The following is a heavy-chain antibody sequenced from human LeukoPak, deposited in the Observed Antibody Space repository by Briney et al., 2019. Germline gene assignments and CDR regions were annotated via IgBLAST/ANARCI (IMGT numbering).Heavy chain of an antibody. CDR2: IIPIFGTA. CDR3: ARGAKMATPMEDYYYGMDV. D-gene: IGHD5-24*01. CDR1: GGTFNIYA. J-gene: IGHJ6*02. Sequence: GASVKVSCRASGGTFNIYAISWVRQAPGQGREWMGGIIPIFGTANYAQKFQGRVTITADKSTSTAYMELSSLRSEDTAVYYCARGAKMATPMEDYYYGMDVWGQGTTVTVSS. V-gene: IGHV1-69*06.